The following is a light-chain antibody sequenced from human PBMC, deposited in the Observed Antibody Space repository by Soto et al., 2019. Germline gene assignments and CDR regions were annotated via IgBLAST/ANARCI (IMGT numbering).Light chain of an antibody. J-gene: IGLJ2*01. CDR3: AAWDDSLSVV. CDR1: SSNIGSNF. Sequence: QSVLTQPPSASGTPGQRVTISCSGSSSNIGSNFVYWYQQLPGMAPKLLIYRNNQRPSGVPDRFSGSKSGTSASLAISGLRSEDEADYYCAAWDDSLSVVFGGGTKVTVL. V-gene: IGLV1-47*01. CDR2: RNN.